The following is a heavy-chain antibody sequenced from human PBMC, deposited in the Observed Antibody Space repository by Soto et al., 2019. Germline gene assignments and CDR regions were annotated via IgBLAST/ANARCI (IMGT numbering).Heavy chain of an antibody. Sequence: PGGSLRLSCAASGFTFSSYAMSWVRQAPGKGLKWVSAISGSGGSTYYADSVKGRFTISRDNSKNTLYLQMNSLRAEDTAVYYCAKDRPLVVITPSAGSQRNYFDCWGQGTLVTVSS. CDR1: GFTFSSYA. D-gene: IGHD3-22*01. V-gene: IGHV3-23*01. J-gene: IGHJ4*02. CDR2: ISGSGGST. CDR3: AKDRPLVVITPSAGSQRNYFDC.